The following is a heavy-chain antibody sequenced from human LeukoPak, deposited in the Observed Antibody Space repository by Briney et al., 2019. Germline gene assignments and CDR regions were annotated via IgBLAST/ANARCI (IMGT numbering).Heavy chain of an antibody. D-gene: IGHD3-9*01. J-gene: IGHJ4*02. CDR1: GFTFTNYA. CDR2: ITGSDGTS. CDR3: AKWGDYDILTGYYVPDY. Sequence: GTSLRLSCVASGFTFTNYAMSWVRQAPGKGLEWVSAITGSDGTSHYADSVKGRFTISRDNSKNTLYLQVDSLRAEDTAVYYCAKWGDYDILTGYYVPDYWGQGTLVTVSS. V-gene: IGHV3-23*01.